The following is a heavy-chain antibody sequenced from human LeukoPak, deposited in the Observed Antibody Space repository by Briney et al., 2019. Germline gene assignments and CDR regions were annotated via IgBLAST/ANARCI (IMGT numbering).Heavy chain of an antibody. CDR2: ISTSGSYI. CDR1: GFTFRSYS. Sequence: GGSLRLSCAASGFTFRSYSMHWVRQAPGKGLEWVSSISTSGSYIFYADSVKGRFTFSRDNAKNSLYLQMSSLRAEDTAVYYCARDLEYYNSGGYYLGYWGQGTLVTVSS. CDR3: ARDLEYYNSGGYYLGY. D-gene: IGHD3-22*01. J-gene: IGHJ4*02. V-gene: IGHV3-21*01.